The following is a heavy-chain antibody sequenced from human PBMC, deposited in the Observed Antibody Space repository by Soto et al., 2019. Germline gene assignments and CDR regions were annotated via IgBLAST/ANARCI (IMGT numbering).Heavy chain of an antibody. CDR2: ISPYNGNT. V-gene: IGHV1-18*01. CDR3: ARDTGSHQDY. Sequence: QVQLEQSGAEVKKPGASVKVSCKASRYTFTNFGISWVRQAPGQGLAWMGWISPYNGNTNYAQKLQGRVTMTTDTSTSTAYMELRSLRSDDTAVYYCARDTGSHQDYWGQGTLVTVSS. J-gene: IGHJ4*02. D-gene: IGHD2-15*01. CDR1: RYTFTNFG.